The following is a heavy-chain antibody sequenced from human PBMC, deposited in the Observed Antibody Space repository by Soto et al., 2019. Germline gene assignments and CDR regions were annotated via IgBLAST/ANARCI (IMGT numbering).Heavy chain of an antibody. CDR2: IRNQTYHEPP. J-gene: IGHJ4*02. CDR3: GRAESPDTAYFSDY. Sequence: GGSLRLSCTGSGFTFGDYAMNWVRQAPGKGLEWVGHIRNQTYHEPPEDAASVKDRFTITSDESNSVAYLQMTSLKADDSAVYYCGRAESPDTAYFSDYWGQGTMVTVSS. V-gene: IGHV3-49*04. D-gene: IGHD5-18*01. CDR1: GFTFGDYA.